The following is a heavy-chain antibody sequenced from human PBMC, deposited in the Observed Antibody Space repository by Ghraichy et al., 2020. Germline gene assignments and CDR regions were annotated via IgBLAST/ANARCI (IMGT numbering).Heavy chain of an antibody. CDR3: ARGFLEWLLYGYYYYYMDV. CDR1: GFTFSSYS. CDR2: ISSSSSYI. D-gene: IGHD3-3*01. Sequence: GGSLRLTCAASGFTFSSYSMNWVRQAPGKGLEWVSSISSSSSYIYYADSVKGRFTISRDNAKNSLYLQMNSLRAEDTAVYYCARGFLEWLLYGYYYYYMDVWGKGTTVIVPS. J-gene: IGHJ6*03. V-gene: IGHV3-21*01.